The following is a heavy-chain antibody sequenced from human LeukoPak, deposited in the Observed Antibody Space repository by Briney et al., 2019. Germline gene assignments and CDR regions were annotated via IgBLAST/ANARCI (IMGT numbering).Heavy chain of an antibody. V-gene: IGHV4-34*01. CDR3: ARAVVFGSWGRYYYYGMDV. CDR2: INHSGST. J-gene: IGHJ6*02. Sequence: ETLSLTCAVYGGSXSGYYWSWIRQPPGKGLEWIGEINHSGSTNYNPSLKSRVTISVDTSKNQFSLKLSSVTAADTAVYYCARAVVFGSWGRYYYYGMDVWGQGTTVTVSS. D-gene: IGHD3-3*01. CDR1: GGSXSGYY.